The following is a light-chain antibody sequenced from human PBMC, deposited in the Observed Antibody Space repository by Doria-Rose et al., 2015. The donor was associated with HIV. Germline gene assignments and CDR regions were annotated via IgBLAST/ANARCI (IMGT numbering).Light chain of an antibody. CDR1: QSFSSTY. CDR2: DGS. CDR3: HQYCSSWT. J-gene: IGKJ1*01. V-gene: IGKV3-20*01. Sequence: TQSPGTLSLSPGERATLSCRASQSFSSTYLAWYQQKPGQAPSLLIYDGSTSATGIPYRFSASGSGTDFTLTINRLEPEALALYYCHQYCSSWTFGQGTKVE.